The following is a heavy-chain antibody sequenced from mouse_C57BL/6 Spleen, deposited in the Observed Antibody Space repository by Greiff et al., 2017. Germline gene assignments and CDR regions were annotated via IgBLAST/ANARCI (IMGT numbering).Heavy chain of an antibody. V-gene: IGHV1-77*01. CDR3: ARRQVYYGNYDYAMDY. Sequence: QVQLKQSGAELVKPGASVKISCKASGYTFTDYYINWVKQRPGQGLEWIGKIGPGSGSTYYNEKFKGKATLTADKSSSTAYMQLSSLTSEDSAVYFCARRQVYYGNYDYAMDYWGQGTSVTVSS. CDR2: IGPGSGST. CDR1: GYTFTDYY. J-gene: IGHJ4*01. D-gene: IGHD2-1*01.